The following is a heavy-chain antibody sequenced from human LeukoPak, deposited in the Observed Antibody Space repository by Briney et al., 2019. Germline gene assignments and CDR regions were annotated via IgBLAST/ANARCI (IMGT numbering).Heavy chain of an antibody. Sequence: SETLSLTCTVSGGSISSSSYYWGWIRQPPGKGLEWIGSIYYSGSTYYNPSLKSRVTISVDTSKNQFSLKLSSVTAADTAVYYCARGRGSIVVVPAAMSANNWFDPWGQGTLVTVSS. D-gene: IGHD2-2*01. CDR3: ARGRGSIVVVPAAMSANNWFDP. V-gene: IGHV4-39*07. J-gene: IGHJ5*02. CDR2: IYYSGST. CDR1: GGSISSSSYY.